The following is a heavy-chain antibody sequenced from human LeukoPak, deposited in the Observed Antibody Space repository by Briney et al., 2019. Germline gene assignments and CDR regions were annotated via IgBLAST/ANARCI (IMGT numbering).Heavy chain of an antibody. J-gene: IGHJ5*02. CDR2: IYYSGST. Sequence: SETLSLTCTVSGGSISSSSYSWGWIRQPPGKGLEWIGGIYYSGSTYYNPSLKSRVTISVDTSKNQFSLKLSSVTAADTAVYYCAREGTGIAAATRRFDPWGQGTLVTVSS. CDR3: AREGTGIAAATRRFDP. V-gene: IGHV4-39*07. D-gene: IGHD6-13*01. CDR1: GGSISSSSYS.